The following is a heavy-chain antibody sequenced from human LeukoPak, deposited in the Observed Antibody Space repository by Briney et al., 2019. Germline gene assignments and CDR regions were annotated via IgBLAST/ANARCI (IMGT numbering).Heavy chain of an antibody. CDR1: GGSISSYY. Sequence: SETLSLTCTVSGGSISSYYWTWIRQPSGKGLEWIGFIYYSGATKYNPSLESRVTVSLDTSKNQFSLRLNSVTAADTAVYYCARRVAVPGSYYFDYWSQGTLVTVS. D-gene: IGHD2-15*01. CDR2: IYYSGAT. J-gene: IGHJ4*02. CDR3: ARRVAVPGSYYFDY. V-gene: IGHV4-59*08.